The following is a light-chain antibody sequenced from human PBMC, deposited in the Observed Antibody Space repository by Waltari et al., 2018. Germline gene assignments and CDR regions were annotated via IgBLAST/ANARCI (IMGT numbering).Light chain of an antibody. CDR3: QQYDNSPPWT. Sequence: EIVLTQSPGTLSLSPGGRATLSCRASQSVTSGYLAWYQQKPGQPPRLVIHGVSSRATGIPDRFSGSGSGTDFTLTISRLEPEDFAVYFCQQYDNSPPWTFGQGTKVEIK. CDR2: GVS. V-gene: IGKV3-20*01. CDR1: QSVTSGY. J-gene: IGKJ1*01.